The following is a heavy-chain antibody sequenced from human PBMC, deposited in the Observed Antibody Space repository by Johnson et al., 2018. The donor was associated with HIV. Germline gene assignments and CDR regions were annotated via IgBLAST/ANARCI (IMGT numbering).Heavy chain of an antibody. V-gene: IGHV3-20*04. CDR1: GFTFDDYG. Sequence: VQLVESGGGVVRPGVSLRLSCAASGFTFDDYGMSWVRQVPGKGLEWVSGINWNGGSIGYADSVKGRFTISRDNAKNSLYLQMNSLRAEDTALYYCARDGGYGSGPPDAFDIWGQGTMVTVSS. J-gene: IGHJ3*02. D-gene: IGHD3-10*01. CDR2: INWNGGSI. CDR3: ARDGGYGSGPPDAFDI.